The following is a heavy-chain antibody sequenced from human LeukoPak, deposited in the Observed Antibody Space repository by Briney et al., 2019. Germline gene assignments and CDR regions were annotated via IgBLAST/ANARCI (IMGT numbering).Heavy chain of an antibody. CDR2: IRYDGSNK. Sequence: GGSLRPSCAASGFTFSSYGMHWVRQAPGKGLEWVAFIRYDGSNKYYADSVKGRFTISRDNSKNTLYLQMNSLRAEDTAVYYCAKGDHYYDSSGYRPPDIWGQGTMVTVSS. CDR1: GFTFSSYG. V-gene: IGHV3-30*02. D-gene: IGHD3-22*01. J-gene: IGHJ3*02. CDR3: AKGDHYYDSSGYRPPDI.